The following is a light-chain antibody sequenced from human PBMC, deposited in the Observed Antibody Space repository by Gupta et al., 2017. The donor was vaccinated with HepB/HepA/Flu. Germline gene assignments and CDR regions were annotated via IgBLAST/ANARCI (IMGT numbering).Light chain of an antibody. CDR1: QSVNSNY. Sequence: EIVLTQSPGTLSLSPGERATLSCRASQSVNSNYLGWYQQKPGQTPRLLIYGASSRATGIPDSFSGSGSGTDFTLTISRLEPEDFAIYYCHQEGNSPRTFGQGTKVEIK. V-gene: IGKV3-20*01. CDR2: GAS. J-gene: IGKJ1*01. CDR3: HQEGNSPRT.